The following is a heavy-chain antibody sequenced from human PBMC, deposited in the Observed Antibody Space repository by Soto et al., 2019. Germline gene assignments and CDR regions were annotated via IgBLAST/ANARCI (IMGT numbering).Heavy chain of an antibody. Sequence: PSETLSLTCTVSGGSISSSNYYWGWIRQPPGKGLEWIGSIYYSGSTYYNPSLKSRVTISVDTSKNQFYLKLASVAAADTAIYFCARLQTAVPHYWGQGILVTVSS. CDR3: ARLQTAVPHY. V-gene: IGHV4-39*01. J-gene: IGHJ4*02. CDR1: GGSISSSNYY. CDR2: IYYSGST. D-gene: IGHD6-13*01.